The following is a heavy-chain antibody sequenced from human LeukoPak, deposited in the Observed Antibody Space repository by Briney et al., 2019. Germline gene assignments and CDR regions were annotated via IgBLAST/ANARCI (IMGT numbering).Heavy chain of an antibody. V-gene: IGHV4-38-2*02. J-gene: IGHJ3*02. CDR3: ARGYCTNTNCYDYDAFDI. Sequence: PSETLSLTCNVSGYSISSGYYWGWLRQPPGKGLEWIGSIYHSGSTYYNPSLKSRVTMSVDTSKNQFSLKLSSVTAADTAVYYCARGYCTNTNCYDYDAFDIRGQGTKVTVSS. CDR1: GYSISSGYY. D-gene: IGHD2-2*01. CDR2: IYHSGST.